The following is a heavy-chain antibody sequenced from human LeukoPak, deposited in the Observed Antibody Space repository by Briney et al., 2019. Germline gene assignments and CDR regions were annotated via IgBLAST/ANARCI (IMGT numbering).Heavy chain of an antibody. Sequence: GASVKVSCKASGYTFTSYDINWVRQATGQGLEWMGWMNPNSGNTGYAQKFQGRVTMTRNTSISTAYMELSSLRSDDTAVYYCARPEGDPRRRAFDIWGQGTMVTVSS. CDR3: ARPEGDPRRRAFDI. CDR2: MNPNSGNT. J-gene: IGHJ3*02. V-gene: IGHV1-8*01. D-gene: IGHD3-16*01. CDR1: GYTFTSYD.